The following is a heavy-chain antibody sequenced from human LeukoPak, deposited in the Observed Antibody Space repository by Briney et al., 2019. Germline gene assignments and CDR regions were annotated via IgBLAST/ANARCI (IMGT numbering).Heavy chain of an antibody. J-gene: IGHJ4*02. V-gene: IGHV3-30*04. D-gene: IGHD3-10*01. CDR2: ISHDGISE. CDR3: ARAMVRVVLPY. CDR1: GFTFNTYA. Sequence: PGGSLRLSCAASGFTFNTYALHWLRQAPGKGLEWVAVISHDGISEHYADSLKGRFSISRDNSKNTIYLQMNSLRAEDTAVYYCARAMVRVVLPYWGQGTLVTVSS.